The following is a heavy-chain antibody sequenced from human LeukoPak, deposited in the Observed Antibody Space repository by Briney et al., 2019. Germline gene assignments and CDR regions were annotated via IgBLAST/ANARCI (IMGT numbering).Heavy chain of an antibody. D-gene: IGHD4-17*01. CDR1: GYSFSSQW. CDR2: IYPGDSDT. CDR3: ARLHGDPFMAEGFDY. V-gene: IGHV5-51*01. J-gene: IGHJ4*02. Sequence: GESLKISCKGSGYSFSSQWIVWVRQMPGKGLEWMGIIYPGDSDTTYSPSFQGQVTISADKSISTAYLQWSSLKASDTAMYYCARLHGDPFMAEGFDYWGQGTLVTVSS.